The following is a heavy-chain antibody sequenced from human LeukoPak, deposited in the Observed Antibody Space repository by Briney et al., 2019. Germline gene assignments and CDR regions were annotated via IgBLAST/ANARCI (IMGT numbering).Heavy chain of an antibody. J-gene: IGHJ5*02. D-gene: IGHD3-10*01. Sequence: ASVKVSCKASGGTLRSYGFSWVRQAPGQGLEWMGGIIPFFGTVHYAQEFQGRVTITADESTSTVYMELSSLRSEDTAVYYCARDRFVNSGSRTHVVRFDPWGQGTLVTVSS. CDR3: ARDRFVNSGSRTHVVRFDP. CDR2: IIPFFGTV. V-gene: IGHV1-69*13. CDR1: GGTLRSYG.